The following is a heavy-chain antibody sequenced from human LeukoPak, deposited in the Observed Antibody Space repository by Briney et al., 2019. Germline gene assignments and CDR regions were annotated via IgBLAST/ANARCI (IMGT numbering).Heavy chain of an antibody. Sequence: GGSLRLSCAASGFRFSSYAMNWIRQAPGKGLEWVSGISGSGGSTYYADSVKGRFTISRGNSKNTLYLQMNSLRAGDTAVYYCAKDPPLTGEYYFDYWGQGTLVTVSS. D-gene: IGHD7-27*01. J-gene: IGHJ4*02. CDR2: ISGSGGST. CDR1: GFRFSSYA. CDR3: AKDPPLTGEYYFDY. V-gene: IGHV3-23*01.